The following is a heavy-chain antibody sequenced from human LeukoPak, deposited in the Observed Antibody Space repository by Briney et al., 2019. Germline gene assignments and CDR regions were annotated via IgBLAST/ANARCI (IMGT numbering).Heavy chain of an antibody. Sequence: GGSLRLSCEASGFTVSSTFMSWVRQAPGEGLEWVSALYSDGRTYYAVSVRGRFTISRDNSKSTLYLQMNSLRAEDTAVYYCARGDNWNGVGAFDVWGQGTLVTVSS. CDR3: ARGDNWNGVGAFDV. CDR1: GFTVSSTF. J-gene: IGHJ3*01. D-gene: IGHD1-20*01. V-gene: IGHV3-53*01. CDR2: LYSDGRT.